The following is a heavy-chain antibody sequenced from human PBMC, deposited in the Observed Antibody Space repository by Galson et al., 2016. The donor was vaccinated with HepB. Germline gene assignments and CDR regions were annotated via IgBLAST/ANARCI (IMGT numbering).Heavy chain of an antibody. CDR3: ARESPTTAGAFDI. Sequence: SLRLSCAASGFIFSNYWMHWVRQAPGEGLEWVSRIHGDGSTTSYADSVKDRFTVSRDNAKNTLYMQMNSLRAEDTAVYYCARESPTTAGAFDIWGQGTMVTVSS. J-gene: IGHJ3*02. V-gene: IGHV3-74*01. CDR2: IHGDGSTT. D-gene: IGHD6-19*01. CDR1: GFIFSNYW.